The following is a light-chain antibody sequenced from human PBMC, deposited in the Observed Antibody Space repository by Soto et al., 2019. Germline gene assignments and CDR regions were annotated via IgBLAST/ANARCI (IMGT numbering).Light chain of an antibody. J-gene: IGKJ1*01. V-gene: IGKV3-20*01. CDR1: QPISSKY. CDR3: QQYGNSPWT. CDR2: GSS. Sequence: DNVLRQSPGSVSLSPGEGATLSCRASQPISSKYLAWYQQRPGQAPRLLIYGSSTRATGIPDRFSGGVSGTDVTLTISRLEPEDFALYYCQQYGNSPWTFGQGTRVELK.